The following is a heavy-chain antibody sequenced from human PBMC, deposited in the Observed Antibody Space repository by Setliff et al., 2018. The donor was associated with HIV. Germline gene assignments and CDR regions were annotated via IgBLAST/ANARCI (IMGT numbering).Heavy chain of an antibody. CDR3: ARAGVYYDSSGYCIDY. V-gene: IGHV3-21*01. CDR1: EFTFDNYV. Sequence: GESLKISCAASEFTFDNYVMNWFRQAPGRGLEWVSSISSTGSLTYYAESVKGRFTISRDNAKNSLYLQMNSLRAEDTAVYYCARAGVYYDSSGYCIDYWGQGTLVTVSS. J-gene: IGHJ4*02. D-gene: IGHD3-22*01. CDR2: ISSTGSLT.